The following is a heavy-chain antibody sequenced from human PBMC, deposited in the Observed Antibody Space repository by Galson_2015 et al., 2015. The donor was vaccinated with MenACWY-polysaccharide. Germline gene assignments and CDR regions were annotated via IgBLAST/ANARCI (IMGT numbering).Heavy chain of an antibody. Sequence: SLRLSCAASGFNFNSYPMSWVRQVPGKGLEWVSSISGSGATTYYADSVKGRFTISRDNSKSTLYLQMNSLRAEDTAIYYCANPGLATGRSSDVDYWGQGTLVTVSS. V-gene: IGHV3-23*01. CDR1: GFNFNSYP. CDR3: ANPGLATGRSSDVDY. D-gene: IGHD6-25*01. CDR2: ISGSGATT. J-gene: IGHJ4*02.